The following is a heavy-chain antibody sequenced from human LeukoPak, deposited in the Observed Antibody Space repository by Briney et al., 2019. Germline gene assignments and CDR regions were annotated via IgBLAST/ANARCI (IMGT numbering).Heavy chain of an antibody. CDR2: IYYSGST. Sequence: SETLSLTCTVSGGSISSSSYYWGWIRQPPGKGLEWIGSIYYSGSTYYNPSLKSRVTISVDTSKNQFSLKLSSVTAADTAVYYCARTLVEIFGVVTIGAFDIWGQGTMVTVSS. V-gene: IGHV4-39*01. CDR1: GGSISSSSYY. CDR3: ARTLVEIFGVVTIGAFDI. D-gene: IGHD3-3*01. J-gene: IGHJ3*02.